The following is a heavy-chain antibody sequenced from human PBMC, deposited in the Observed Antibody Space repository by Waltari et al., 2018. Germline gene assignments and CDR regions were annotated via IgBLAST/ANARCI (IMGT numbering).Heavy chain of an antibody. J-gene: IGHJ4*02. CDR3: ARDRHCSSSGCSGL. CDR1: GFTVSNNF. V-gene: IGHV3-53*01. D-gene: IGHD2-2*01. CDR2: IYSGGST. Sequence: EVQLVESGGGLIQPGGSLRLSCAASGFTVSNNFMRWGRQAPGKGLEWVSLIYSGGSTYYADSVKGRFTISRDYSENTLYLQMNSLRGEDTAVYYCARDRHCSSSGCSGLWGQGTLVTVSS.